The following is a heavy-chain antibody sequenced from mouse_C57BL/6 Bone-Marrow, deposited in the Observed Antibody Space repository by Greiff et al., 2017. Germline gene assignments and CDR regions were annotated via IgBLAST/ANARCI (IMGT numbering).Heavy chain of an antibody. CDR2: ISNLAYSI. D-gene: IGHD3-1*01. V-gene: IGHV5-15*01. Sequence: EVQVVESGGGLVQPGGSLKLSCAASGFTFSDYGMAWVRQAPRKGPEWVAFISNLAYSIYYADTVTGRFTISRENAKNTLYLGMSSLRSEDTAMYYCARAPGGAMDYWGQGTSVTVSS. J-gene: IGHJ4*01. CDR3: ARAPGGAMDY. CDR1: GFTFSDYG.